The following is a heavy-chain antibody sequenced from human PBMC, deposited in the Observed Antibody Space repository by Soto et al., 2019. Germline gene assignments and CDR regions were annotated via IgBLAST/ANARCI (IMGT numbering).Heavy chain of an antibody. Sequence: PSETLSLTCAVDGGSISGYYWSWIRKPPGKGLEWIGGMNHSGSTNYNPSLKSRVTTSVDNAKNSLFLQMNSLRAEDTAMYYCARGGYGHGDLFQYWGQGTLVTVSS. V-gene: IGHV4-34*01. D-gene: IGHD5-18*01. CDR3: ARGGYGHGDLFQY. CDR2: MNHSGST. J-gene: IGHJ4*02. CDR1: GGSISGYY.